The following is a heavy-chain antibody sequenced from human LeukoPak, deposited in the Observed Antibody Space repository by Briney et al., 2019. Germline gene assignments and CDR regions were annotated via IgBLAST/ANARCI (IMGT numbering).Heavy chain of an antibody. V-gene: IGHV3-30*03. D-gene: IGHD1-26*01. CDR2: ISYDGSNK. Sequence: PGGSLRLSCAASGFTFSSYGMHWVRQAPGKGLEWVAVISYDGSNKYYADSVKGRFTISRDNSKNTLYLQMNSLRAEDTAVYYCARDREGALLYFDYWGQGTLVTVSS. J-gene: IGHJ4*02. CDR1: GFTFSSYG. CDR3: ARDREGALLYFDY.